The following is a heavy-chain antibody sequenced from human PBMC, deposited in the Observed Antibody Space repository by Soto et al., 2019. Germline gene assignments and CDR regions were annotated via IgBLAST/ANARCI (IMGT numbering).Heavy chain of an antibody. V-gene: IGHV1-18*01. CDR1: RYTFDGYG. J-gene: IGHJ4*02. CDR2: ISTYNGNT. CDR3: ARDLRRGNYSPPSDY. Sequence: ASVKVSCKPSRYTFDGYGISCVRQAPGQGLEWMGWISTYNGNTHYAQKFQGRVTLTTDTSSSTAYMELRGLRSDDTAVYYCARDLRRGNYSPPSDYWGQGALVTVSS. D-gene: IGHD1-7*01.